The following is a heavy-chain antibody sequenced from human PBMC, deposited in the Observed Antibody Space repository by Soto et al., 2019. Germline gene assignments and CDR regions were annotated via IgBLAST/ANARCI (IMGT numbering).Heavy chain of an antibody. V-gene: IGHV4-4*02. Sequence: PSETLSLICGVSGGTVASSHWWSWVRQSPGGGLEWIGNVYHTGDTNFNPSLQSRATISVDKSNNQFSLRLNSLTAADTAVYFCAREIVTAGGNNYFDPWGPGTLVTVSS. CDR2: VYHTGDT. CDR3: AREIVTAGGNNYFDP. J-gene: IGHJ5*02. D-gene: IGHD2-21*02. CDR1: GGTVASSHW.